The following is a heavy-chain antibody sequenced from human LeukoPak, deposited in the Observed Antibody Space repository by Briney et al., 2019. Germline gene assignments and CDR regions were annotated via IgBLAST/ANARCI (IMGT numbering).Heavy chain of an antibody. J-gene: IGHJ4*02. CDR2: ILYTGRT. Sequence: PSGTLSLTCTVSGDSISSSRFYWAWIRQPPGKGLEWIGSILYTGRTFYNPSLKSRVTISVDTSKNQFSLRLGSVTASDTAVYYCARRDVGATIDYWGQGTLVTVSS. CDR1: GDSISSSRFY. V-gene: IGHV4-39*01. D-gene: IGHD1-26*01. CDR3: ARRDVGATIDY.